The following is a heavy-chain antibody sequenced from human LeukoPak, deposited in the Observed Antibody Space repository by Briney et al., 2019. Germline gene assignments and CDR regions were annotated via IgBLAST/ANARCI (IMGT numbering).Heavy chain of an antibody. CDR1: ASTFSSYE. D-gene: IGHD3-10*01. CDR2: ISSSGSTI. CDR3: ARDLVVRGRWSWFDP. Sequence: QPGGSLRLSCAVSASTFSSYEMNWFRQAPGKGLEWVSYISSSGSTIYYADSVKGRFTISRDNAKNALYLQMNSLRAEDRAVYYCARDLVVRGRWSWFDPWGQGTLVTVSS. J-gene: IGHJ5*02. V-gene: IGHV3-48*03.